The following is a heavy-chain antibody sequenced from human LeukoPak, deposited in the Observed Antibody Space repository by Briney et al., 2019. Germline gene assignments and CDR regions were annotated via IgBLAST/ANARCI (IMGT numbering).Heavy chain of an antibody. Sequence: SETLSLTCTVSGGSISSYYWSWIRQPAGKGLEWIGRIYTSGSTNYNPSLKSRVTMSVDTSKNQFSLKLSSVTAADTAVYYCARDGGIKKGCSSTSCYDAFDIWGQGTMVTVSS. J-gene: IGHJ3*02. CDR3: ARDGGIKKGCSSTSCYDAFDI. D-gene: IGHD2-2*01. CDR2: IYTSGST. V-gene: IGHV4-4*07. CDR1: GGSISSYY.